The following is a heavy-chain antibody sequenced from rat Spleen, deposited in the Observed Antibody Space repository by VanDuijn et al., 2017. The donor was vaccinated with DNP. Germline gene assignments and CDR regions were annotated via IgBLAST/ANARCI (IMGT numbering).Heavy chain of an antibody. J-gene: IGHJ2*01. CDR3: ARSYYDGSYYYGN. V-gene: IGHV3-3*01. CDR2: INNAGST. CDR1: GFSITSNY. Sequence: EVQLQESGPGLVKPSQSLSLTCSVTGFSITSNYWGWIRKFPGNKLEWLGYINNAGSTNYNPSLKSRISITRDTSKNQFFLQVNSVTTEDTATYYCARSYYDGSYYYGNWGRGVMVTVSS. D-gene: IGHD1-12*02.